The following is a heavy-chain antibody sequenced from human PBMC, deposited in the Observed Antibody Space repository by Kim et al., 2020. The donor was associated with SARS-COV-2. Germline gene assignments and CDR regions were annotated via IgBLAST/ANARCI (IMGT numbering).Heavy chain of an antibody. CDR3: ARDWWIQLWVYYYYYGM. V-gene: IGHV3-30*04. D-gene: IGHD5-18*01. Sequence: GGSLRLSCAASGFTFSSYAMHWVRQAPGKGLEWVAVISYDGSNKYYADSVKGRFTISRDNSKNTLYLQMNSLRAEDTAVYYCARDWWIQLWVYYYYYGM. CDR2: ISYDGSNK. CDR1: GFTFSSYA. J-gene: IGHJ6*01.